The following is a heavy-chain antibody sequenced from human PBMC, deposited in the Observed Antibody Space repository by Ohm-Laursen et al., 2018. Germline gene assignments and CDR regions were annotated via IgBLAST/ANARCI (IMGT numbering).Heavy chain of an antibody. J-gene: IGHJ6*02. Sequence: SDTLSLTCTVSGGSISSYYWSWIRQPPGRGWVGIGDIYYRGGTNYNPSLKSRVTISVDTSKNQFSLKLSSVTAADTAVYYCARESAITGTTKRYYYGMDVWGQGTTVTVSS. CDR1: GGSISSYY. D-gene: IGHD1-7*01. V-gene: IGHV4-59*01. CDR3: ARESAITGTTKRYYYGMDV. CDR2: IYYRGGT.